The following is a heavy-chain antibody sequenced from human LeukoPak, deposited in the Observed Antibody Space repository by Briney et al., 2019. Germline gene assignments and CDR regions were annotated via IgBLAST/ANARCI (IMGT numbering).Heavy chain of an antibody. CDR1: GGSFSGYY. CDR2: INHSGST. D-gene: IGHD6-13*01. V-gene: IGHV4-34*01. CDR3: ATAGTRKDDAFDI. J-gene: IGHJ3*02. Sequence: SETLSLTCAVYGGSFSGYYWSWIRQPPGKGLEWIGEINHSGSTNYNPSLKSRVTISVDTSKNQFSLKLSSVTAADTAVYYCATAGTRKDDAFDIWGLGTMVTVSS.